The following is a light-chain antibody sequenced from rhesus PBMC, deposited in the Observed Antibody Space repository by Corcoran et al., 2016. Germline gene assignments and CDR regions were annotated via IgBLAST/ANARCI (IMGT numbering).Light chain of an antibody. CDR2: NAS. CDR3: QQYYSYPLT. J-gene: IGKJ4*01. Sequence: DIQMTQSPSSLSASVGDTVTITCRASQSFSSSLAWYQQKPGKAPKLLIYNASSLQSGVPSRFSGSKSGTDCTLTISSLQPEDIASYYCQQYYSYPLTFGGGTKVEIK. CDR1: QSFSSS. V-gene: IGKV1-46*01.